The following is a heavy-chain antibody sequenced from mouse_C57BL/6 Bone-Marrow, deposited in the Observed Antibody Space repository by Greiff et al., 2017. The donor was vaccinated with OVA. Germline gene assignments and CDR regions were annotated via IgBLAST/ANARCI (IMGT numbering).Heavy chain of an antibody. Sequence: QVQLKESGAELVKPGASVKISCKASGYAFSSYWMNWVKQRPGKGLEWIGQIYPGDGDTNYNGKFKGKATLTADKSSSTAYMQLSSLTSEDSAVYFCAGGGIYYDYDGDFDYWGQGTTLTVSS. V-gene: IGHV1-80*01. CDR2: IYPGDGDT. D-gene: IGHD2-4*01. CDR3: AGGGIYYDYDGDFDY. J-gene: IGHJ2*01. CDR1: GYAFSSYW.